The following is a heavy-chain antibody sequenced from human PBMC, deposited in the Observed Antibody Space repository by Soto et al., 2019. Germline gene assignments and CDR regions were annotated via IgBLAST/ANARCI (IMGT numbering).Heavy chain of an antibody. CDR3: ARGRVVAATRRNWYDP. D-gene: IGHD2-15*01. V-gene: IGHV4-34*01. CDR1: GGSFSGDY. Sequence: PSETLSLTCAVYGGSFSGDYWSWIRQPPGKGLEWIGEINHSGSTNYNPSLKSRVTISVDTSKNQFSLKLSSVTAADTAVYYCARGRVVAATRRNWYDPWGQGTLVTVSS. J-gene: IGHJ5*02. CDR2: INHSGST.